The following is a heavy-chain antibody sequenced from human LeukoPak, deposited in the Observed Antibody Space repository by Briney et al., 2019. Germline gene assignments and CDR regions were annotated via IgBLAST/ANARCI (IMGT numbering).Heavy chain of an antibody. Sequence: GGSLRLSCAASGFTFSSYAMSWVRQAPGKGLEWVSAISGSGGSTYYADSVKGRFTISRDNSKNTLYLQMNSLRAEDTAVYYCARDSPQYSSGWYTDWGQGTLVTVSS. CDR1: GFTFSSYA. D-gene: IGHD6-19*01. J-gene: IGHJ4*02. CDR2: ISGSGGST. V-gene: IGHV3-23*01. CDR3: ARDSPQYSSGWYTD.